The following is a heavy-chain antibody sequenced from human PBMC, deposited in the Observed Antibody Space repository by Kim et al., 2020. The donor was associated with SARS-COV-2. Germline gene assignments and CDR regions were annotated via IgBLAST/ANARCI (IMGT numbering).Heavy chain of an antibody. Sequence: ASVKVSCKASGYTFTSYAMHWVRQAPGQRLEWMGWINAGNGNTKYSQKFQGRVTITRDTSASTAYMELSSLRSEDTAVYYCARGTLYGSGADAFDIWGQGTMVTVSS. CDR1: GYTFTSYA. CDR3: ARGTLYGSGADAFDI. D-gene: IGHD3-10*01. CDR2: INAGNGNT. J-gene: IGHJ3*02. V-gene: IGHV1-3*01.